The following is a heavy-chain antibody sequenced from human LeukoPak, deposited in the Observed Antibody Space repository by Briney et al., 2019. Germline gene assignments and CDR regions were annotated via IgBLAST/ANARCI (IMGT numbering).Heavy chain of an antibody. J-gene: IGHJ5*02. V-gene: IGHV4-59*01. CDR1: GGPIIASY. Sequence: PSETLSLTCAVSGGPIIASYWSWIRQPPGKGLEWIGYTHYSGTGNYNPSLKSRVTISIDTSKNRFSLRLTSVTAADTAVYYCARDSRSGVDWFDPWGQGTLVTVSS. CDR3: ARDSRSGVDWFDP. CDR2: THYSGTG. D-gene: IGHD3-10*01.